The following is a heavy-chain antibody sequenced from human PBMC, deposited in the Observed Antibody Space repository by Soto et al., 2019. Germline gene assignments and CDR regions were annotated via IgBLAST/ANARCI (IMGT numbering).Heavy chain of an antibody. V-gene: IGHV1-8*01. J-gene: IGHJ6*03. CDR1: GYTFTSYD. D-gene: IGHD2-8*02. CDR2: MNPNSGNT. Sequence: ASVKVSCKASGYTFTSYDINWVRQATGQGLEWMGWMNPNSGNTGYAQKFQGRVTMTRNTSISTAYMELSSLKSEDTAVYYCARGVLGGWVRTLTGYYYMDVWGKGTTVTVSS. CDR3: ARGVLGGWVRTLTGYYYMDV.